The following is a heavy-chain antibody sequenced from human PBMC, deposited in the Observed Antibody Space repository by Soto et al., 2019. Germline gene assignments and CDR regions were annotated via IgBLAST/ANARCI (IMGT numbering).Heavy chain of an antibody. J-gene: IGHJ5*02. Sequence: PVGSLRLSCTASGFTFGDYAMSWVRQAPGKGLEWVGFIRSKAYGGTPEYAASVKGRFTISRDDSKSIAYLQMNSLKTEDTAVYYCTCTPGYYDSSGYYRTWGQGTLVTVSS. CDR1: GFTFGDYA. V-gene: IGHV3-49*04. D-gene: IGHD3-22*01. CDR3: TCTPGYYDSSGYYRT. CDR2: IRSKAYGGTP.